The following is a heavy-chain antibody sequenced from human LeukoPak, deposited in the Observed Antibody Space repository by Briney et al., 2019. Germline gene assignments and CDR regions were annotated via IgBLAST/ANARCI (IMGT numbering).Heavy chain of an antibody. CDR3: ARLSWGGSGSSVYYFQYGMDV. D-gene: IGHD6-6*01. Sequence: SETLSLTCTLSGGSISSTSFYWGWIRQPPGKGLEWIGSIYFSGSTYYNPSLKSRVTISMGTSKTHFSLNLRSVTAAYTAVYYCARLSWGGSGSSVYYFQYGMDVWGQGTTVTVSS. CDR1: GGSISSTSFY. CDR2: IYFSGST. V-gene: IGHV4-39*02. J-gene: IGHJ6*02.